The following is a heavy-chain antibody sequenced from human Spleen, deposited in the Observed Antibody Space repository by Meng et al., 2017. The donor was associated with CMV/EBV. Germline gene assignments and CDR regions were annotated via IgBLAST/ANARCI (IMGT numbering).Heavy chain of an antibody. CDR2: IYPGDSDT. J-gene: IGHJ5*02. V-gene: IGHV5-51*01. Sequence: GESLKISCKGSGYSFTNYWIGWVRQLPGRGLEWMGIIYPGDSDTKYSPSFRGQVTISADTSISTAYLQWSSLRASDTGIYYCARGYCGSDSCPPKAWGQGTLVTVSS. D-gene: IGHD2-21*02. CDR1: GYSFTNYW. CDR3: ARGYCGSDSCPPKA.